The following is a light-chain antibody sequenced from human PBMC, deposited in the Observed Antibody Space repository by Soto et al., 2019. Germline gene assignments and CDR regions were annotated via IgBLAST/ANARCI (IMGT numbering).Light chain of an antibody. J-gene: IGKJ5*01. Sequence: AIQLTQSPSSLSASVGDRVTITCRASQGVSLSIAWYQQTPGRAPKLLIYDASALASGVPSRFSASGSGTDFVLTISSLQPEDFATYFCQQFEIYPITFGQGTRLEIK. V-gene: IGKV1-13*02. CDR1: QGVSLS. CDR2: DAS. CDR3: QQFEIYPIT.